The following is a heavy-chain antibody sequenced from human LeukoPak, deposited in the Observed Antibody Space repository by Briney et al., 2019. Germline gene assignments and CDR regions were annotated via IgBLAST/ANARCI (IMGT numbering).Heavy chain of an antibody. CDR3: ARTLSGSYYNAFDI. Sequence: SETLSLTCTVSGGSISTYYWSWIRQPPGKGLEWIGYIYHSGSTNYNPSLKSRVTISVDTSQNQFSLKLSSVTAADTAVYYCARTLSGSYYNAFDIWGQGTMVTVSS. V-gene: IGHV4-59*01. CDR1: GGSISTYY. D-gene: IGHD1-26*01. J-gene: IGHJ3*02. CDR2: IYHSGST.